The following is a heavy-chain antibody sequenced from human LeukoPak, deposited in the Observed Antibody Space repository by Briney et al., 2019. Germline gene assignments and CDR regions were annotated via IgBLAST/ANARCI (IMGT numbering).Heavy chain of an antibody. J-gene: IGHJ4*02. Sequence: SQTLSLTCTVSGGSISSGDYYWSWIRQAPGKGLEWIGYISYSGSTDYNPSLKSRIMISVDTPKNQFSLKLSSATAADTAVYYCARDYYGSGSYYNYFGYWGQGTLVTVSS. CDR1: GGSISSGDYY. V-gene: IGHV4-30-4*01. D-gene: IGHD3-10*01. CDR3: ARDYYGSGSYYNYFGY. CDR2: ISYSGST.